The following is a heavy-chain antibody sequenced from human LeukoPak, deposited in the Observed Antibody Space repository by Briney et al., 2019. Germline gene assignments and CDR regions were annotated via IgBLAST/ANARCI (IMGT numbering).Heavy chain of an antibody. V-gene: IGHV3-7*01. J-gene: IGHJ6*04. D-gene: IGHD2-8*01. Sequence: GESLRLSCAASGFTFSSNWMTWVRQAPGKGLEWVANIRGDGGDAYYVDSVKGRFTVSRDNAKNSLYLQLNSLRAEDTAAYYCATRFCTIDACRASSHHCFDDWGKGTTVIVSS. CDR1: GFTFSSNW. CDR3: ATRFCTIDACRASSHHCFDD. CDR2: IRGDGGDA.